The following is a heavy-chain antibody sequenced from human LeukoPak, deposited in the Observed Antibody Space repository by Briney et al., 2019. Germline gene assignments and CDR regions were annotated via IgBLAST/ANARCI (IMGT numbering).Heavy chain of an antibody. CDR2: ISGSGGST. D-gene: IGHD3-10*01. CDR3: AKGRFGAFDY. J-gene: IGHJ4*02. CDR1: GFTFSSYA. V-gene: IGHV3-23*01. Sequence: GGSLRLSCAASGFTFSSYAMSWVRQAPGKGLEWVSAISGSGGSTYYADSVKGRFTISRDNSESTLYLQMNSLRAEDTAVYYCAKGRFGAFDYWGQGTLVTVSS.